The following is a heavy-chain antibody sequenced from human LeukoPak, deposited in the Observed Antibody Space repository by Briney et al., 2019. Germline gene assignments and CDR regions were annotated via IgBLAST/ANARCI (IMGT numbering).Heavy chain of an antibody. Sequence: TGGSLRLSCAASGFTFSSYWMSCVRQAPGKGREWVANIKQDGSEKYYVDSVKGRFTISRDNAKNSLDLQMNSLRAEDTAVYYCATSQGTSGRSGNAFVIWGQGTMGTVSS. CDR2: IKQDGSEK. V-gene: IGHV3-7*01. J-gene: IGHJ3*02. CDR1: GFTFSSYW. CDR3: ATSQGTSGRSGNAFVI. D-gene: IGHD6-19*01.